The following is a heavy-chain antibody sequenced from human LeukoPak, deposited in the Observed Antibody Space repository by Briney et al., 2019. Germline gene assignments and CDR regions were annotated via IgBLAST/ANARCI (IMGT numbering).Heavy chain of an antibody. CDR3: ARLGYSYGHIDY. CDR1: GGSISSSSYY. Sequence: PSETLSLTCTVSGGSISSSSYYWGWIRQPPGKGLEWIGSIYYSGSTYYNPPLKSRVTISVDTPKNQFSLKLSSVTAADTAVYYCARLGYSYGHIDYWGQGTLVTVSS. CDR2: IYYSGST. D-gene: IGHD5-18*01. J-gene: IGHJ4*02. V-gene: IGHV4-39*01.